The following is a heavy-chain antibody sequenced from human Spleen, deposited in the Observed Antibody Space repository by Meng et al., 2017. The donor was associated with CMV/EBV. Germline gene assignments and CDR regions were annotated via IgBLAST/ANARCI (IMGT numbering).Heavy chain of an antibody. CDR1: GFTFSSYA. V-gene: IGHV3-23*05. J-gene: IGHJ4*02. Sequence: ASGFTFSSYAMIWVRQAPGKGPEWVSLIYSSGSTTYYAESAKGRFTISRDNSKNTLLLEMNSLRVEDTAVYYCATPRGGLSVGPFDYWGQGTLVTVSS. CDR2: IYSSGSTT. D-gene: IGHD1-26*01. CDR3: ATPRGGLSVGPFDY.